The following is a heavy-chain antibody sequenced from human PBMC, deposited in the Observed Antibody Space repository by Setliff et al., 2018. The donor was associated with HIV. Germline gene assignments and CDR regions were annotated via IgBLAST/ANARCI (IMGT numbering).Heavy chain of an antibody. CDR1: GYNFTTYW. CDR2: ISPADSDT. Sequence: PGESLKISCKGSGYNFTTYWIGWVRQMPGKGLEWMGIISPADSDTRYSPSFQGQVTISADKSISTAYLQWSSLKASDTAMYSCARHFDQLLYRGFDYWGQGTLVTVSS. J-gene: IGHJ4*02. D-gene: IGHD2-2*02. V-gene: IGHV5-51*01. CDR3: ARHFDQLLYRGFDY.